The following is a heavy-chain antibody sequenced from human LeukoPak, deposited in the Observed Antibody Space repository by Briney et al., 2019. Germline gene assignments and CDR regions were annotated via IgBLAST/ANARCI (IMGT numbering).Heavy chain of an antibody. Sequence: PGGSLRLSCAASGFTFSSYAMSWVRQAPGKGLEWVSAISGSGGSTYYADSVKGRFTISRDNSKNTLYPQMNSLRAEDTAVYYCAKGKGALAVAATDYWGQGTLVTVSS. CDR3: AKGKGALAVAATDY. J-gene: IGHJ4*02. CDR2: ISGSGGST. V-gene: IGHV3-23*01. CDR1: GFTFSSYA. D-gene: IGHD6-19*01.